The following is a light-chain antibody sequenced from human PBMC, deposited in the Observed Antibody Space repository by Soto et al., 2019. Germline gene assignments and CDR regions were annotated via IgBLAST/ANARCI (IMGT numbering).Light chain of an antibody. CDR2: GAS. J-gene: IGKJ1*01. CDR1: QSVSSK. CDR3: QHYNSYSEA. Sequence: EIVLTQSPCTLSLSPGERATLSCRASQSVSSKLAWYQQKPGQAPRLLIYGASTRATGIPARFSGSGSGTEFTLTISSLQPDDFATYYCQHYNSYSEAFGQGTKVDIK. V-gene: IGKV3-15*01.